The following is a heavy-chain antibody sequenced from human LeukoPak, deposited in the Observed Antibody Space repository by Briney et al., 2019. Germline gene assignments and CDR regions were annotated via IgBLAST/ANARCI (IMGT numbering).Heavy chain of an antibody. CDR3: ARSTYYYDSSGLDAFDI. V-gene: IGHV4-30-2*02. D-gene: IGHD3-22*01. CDR2: IYHSGST. J-gene: IGHJ3*02. CDR1: GGSISSGGYS. Sequence: KSSQTLSLTCAVSGGSISSGGYSWSWIRQPPGKGLEWIGYIYHSGSTYYNPSLMSRVTISVDRSKNQFSLKLSSVTAADTAVYYCARSTYYYDSSGLDAFDIWGQGTMVTVSS.